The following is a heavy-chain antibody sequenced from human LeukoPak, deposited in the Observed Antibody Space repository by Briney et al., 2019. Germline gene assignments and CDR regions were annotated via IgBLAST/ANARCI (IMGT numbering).Heavy chain of an antibody. Sequence: GRSLRLSCAASGFTFSSYAMHWVRQAPGKGLEWVAVISYDGSNKYYADSVKGRFTISRDNSKNTLYLQMNSLRAEDTTVYYCXXXXXXXXXDFWSGPGTHDAFDIWGQGTMVTVSS. CDR1: GFTFSSYA. D-gene: IGHD3-3*01. CDR3: XXXXXXXXXDFWSGPGTHDAFDI. CDR2: ISYDGSNK. V-gene: IGHV3-30-3*01. J-gene: IGHJ3*02.